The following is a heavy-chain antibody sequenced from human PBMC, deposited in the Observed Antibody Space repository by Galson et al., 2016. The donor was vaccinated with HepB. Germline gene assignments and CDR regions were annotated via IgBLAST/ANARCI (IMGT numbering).Heavy chain of an antibody. D-gene: IGHD1/OR15-1a*01. CDR3: AKAEKWEHDF. CDR2: ILGDGDTT. CDR1: GLSVSNNY. V-gene: IGHV3-53*01. Sequence: SLRLSCAASGLSVSNNYMSWVRQAPGKGLEWVSGILGDGDTTYYADSGKRRFSISRDQSKNTLFLQMNSLRAEDTAVYHCAKAEKWEHDFWGQGTFVTVSS. J-gene: IGHJ4*02.